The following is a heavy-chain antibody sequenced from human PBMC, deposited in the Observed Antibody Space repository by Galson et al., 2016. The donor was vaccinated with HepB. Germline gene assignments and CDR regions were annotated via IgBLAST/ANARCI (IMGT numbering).Heavy chain of an antibody. J-gene: IGHJ6*03. CDR3: ARLGPFAVSYYYYLDI. D-gene: IGHD3-16*01. V-gene: IGHV4-59*01. CDR2: IYYSGST. Sequence: SETLSLTCSVSGDSISTYYWNWIRQPPGKGLEWIGYIYYSGSTNYNPSLKSRVTISMDTSKNQFSLKLSSVTAADTAVDYCARLGPFAVSYYYYLDIWGKGTTVTVSS. CDR1: GDSISTYY.